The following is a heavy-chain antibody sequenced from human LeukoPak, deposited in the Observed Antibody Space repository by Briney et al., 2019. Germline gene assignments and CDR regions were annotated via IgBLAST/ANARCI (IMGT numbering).Heavy chain of an antibody. CDR2: ISYDGSNK. J-gene: IGHJ6*02. CDR3: ARDAPRTIPGPPYYYYGMDV. D-gene: IGHD3-3*01. CDR1: GFTFSSYA. Sequence: SLRLSCAASGFTFSSYAMHWVRQAPGKGLEWVAVISYDGSNKYYADSVKGRFTISRDNSKNTLYLQMNSLRAEDTAVYYCARDAPRTIPGPPYYYYGMDVWGQGTTVTVSS. V-gene: IGHV3-30-3*01.